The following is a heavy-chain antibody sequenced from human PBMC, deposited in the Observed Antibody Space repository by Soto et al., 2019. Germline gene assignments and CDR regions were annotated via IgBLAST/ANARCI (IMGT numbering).Heavy chain of an antibody. J-gene: IGHJ4*02. Sequence: SETLSLTCTVSGGSIRSYYWSWIRQPPGKGLEWIAYIYYSGSSNSNPFLKSRVSISVDTSKNQFSLKLSSVTAADTAVYYCARHSNEYRKSLDYWGRGTLVTVSS. V-gene: IGHV4-59*08. CDR3: ARHSNEYRKSLDY. D-gene: IGHD1-1*01. CDR1: GGSIRSYY. CDR2: IYYSGSS.